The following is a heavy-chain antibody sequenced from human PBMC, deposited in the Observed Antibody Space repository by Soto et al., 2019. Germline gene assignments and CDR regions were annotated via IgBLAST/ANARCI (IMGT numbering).Heavy chain of an antibody. CDR3: ARIPVDTYMINWFDP. V-gene: IGHV4-61*08. CDR2: IYYSGST. Sequence: LSLTCTVSGGSVSSGDYYWSWIRQPPGKGLEWIGYIYYSGSTNYNPSLKSRVSISLDTSKNQFSLRLTSVTAADTAVYYCARIPVDTYMINWFDPWGQGTLVTAPQ. D-gene: IGHD5-18*01. CDR1: GGSVSSGDYY. J-gene: IGHJ5*02.